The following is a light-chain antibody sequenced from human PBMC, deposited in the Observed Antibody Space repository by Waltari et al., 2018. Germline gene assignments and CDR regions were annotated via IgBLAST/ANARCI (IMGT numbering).Light chain of an antibody. CDR1: NLGRKS. Sequence: SFVLTQPPSVSVAPGQTASISCGGDNLGRKSVHWYQQKSGQAPVLVVYDDSDRPSGIPERFSGSNSGSTAALTISRVEAGDEADYYCQVWDGDSDHYVFGTGTKVTVL. V-gene: IGLV3-21*02. CDR2: DDS. CDR3: QVWDGDSDHYV. J-gene: IGLJ1*01.